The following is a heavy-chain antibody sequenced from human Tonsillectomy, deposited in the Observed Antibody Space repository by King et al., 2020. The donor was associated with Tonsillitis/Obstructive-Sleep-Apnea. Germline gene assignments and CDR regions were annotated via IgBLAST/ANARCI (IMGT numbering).Heavy chain of an antibody. V-gene: IGHV3-7*04. CDR3: ARDGMTTEVYYYMDV. CDR1: GFTFSSYW. Sequence: QLVQSGGGLVQPGGSLRLSGAASGFTFSSYWMSWVRQAPGKGLEWVANIKQDGSEKYYVDSVKGRFTISRDNAKNSLYLQMNSLRAEDTAVYYCARDGMTTEVYYYMDVWGKGTTVTVSS. D-gene: IGHD4-11*01. CDR2: IKQDGSEK. J-gene: IGHJ6*03.